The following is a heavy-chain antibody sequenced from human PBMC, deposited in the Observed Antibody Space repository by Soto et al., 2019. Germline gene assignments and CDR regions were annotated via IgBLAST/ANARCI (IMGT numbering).Heavy chain of an antibody. D-gene: IGHD1-26*01. CDR1: GGSISGYY. V-gene: IGHV4-59*01. Sequence: PSETLSLTCTVSGGSISGYYWSWIRQPPGQGLEWIGYVYYSGSTNYNPSLKSRVTISVDKSKNQISLKLSSVTAGDTAVYFCARVQSGSYALYYFDYWGQGTLVTVSS. CDR2: VYYSGST. J-gene: IGHJ4*02. CDR3: ARVQSGSYALYYFDY.